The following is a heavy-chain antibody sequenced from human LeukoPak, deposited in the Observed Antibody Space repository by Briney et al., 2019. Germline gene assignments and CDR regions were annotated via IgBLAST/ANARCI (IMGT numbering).Heavy chain of an antibody. CDR1: GFTFSNYA. CDR3: ARAEPSPSSLVRGVIDC. CDR2: ISHDVYHE. V-gene: IGHV3-30*04. D-gene: IGHD3-10*01. J-gene: IGHJ4*02. Sequence: GGSLRLSCAASGFTFSNYAIQWLRQAPGKVLEWVAVISHDVYHEHYADSVKGRFTLSRDNSKNTVFLQMSSLRAEDTAVYYCARAEPSPSSLVRGVIDCWGQGTLVTVSS.